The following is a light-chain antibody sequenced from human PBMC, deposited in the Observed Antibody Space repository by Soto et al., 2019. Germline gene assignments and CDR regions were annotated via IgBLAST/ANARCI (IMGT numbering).Light chain of an antibody. Sequence: EIVLTQSPATLSLSPGERATLSCRASQSVSSSLAWYQQKPGQAPRLLIYDASNRATGIPARFSGSGSGTDFTLTISSLESEDFSVYYCQQRSNWPPLLTFGQGTKLAIK. J-gene: IGKJ2*01. CDR1: QSVSSS. CDR3: QQRSNWPPLLT. CDR2: DAS. V-gene: IGKV3-11*01.